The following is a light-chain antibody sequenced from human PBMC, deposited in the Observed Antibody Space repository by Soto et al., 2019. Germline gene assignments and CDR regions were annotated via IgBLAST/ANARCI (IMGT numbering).Light chain of an antibody. CDR2: DAS. V-gene: IGKV1-33*01. Sequence: DIQMTQSPSSLSASVGDRVTITCQASQDISNRLNWYHQKPGKVPKFLIYDASKLETGVPSRFSGSGSETDFTFTISSLQPEDIGTYYCQQYDNFPLTFGGGTKVEIK. J-gene: IGKJ4*01. CDR1: QDISNR. CDR3: QQYDNFPLT.